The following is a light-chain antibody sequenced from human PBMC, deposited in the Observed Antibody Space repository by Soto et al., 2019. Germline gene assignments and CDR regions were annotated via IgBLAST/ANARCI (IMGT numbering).Light chain of an antibody. CDR2: LGS. CDR3: MQPLLPPWT. Sequence: DIVLTQSPLSLPVTPGEPASITYRSSQSLLYSNGYNYLDWYLQKPGQSPQLLINLGSTRASGVPDRFSGSESGTDFTLKNSRVEADDLGLYYCMQPLLPPWTFGQGTKVEIK. J-gene: IGKJ1*01. V-gene: IGKV2-28*01. CDR1: QSLLYSNGYNY.